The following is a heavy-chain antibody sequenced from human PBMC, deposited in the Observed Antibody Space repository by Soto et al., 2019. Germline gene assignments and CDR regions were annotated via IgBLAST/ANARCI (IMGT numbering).Heavy chain of an antibody. D-gene: IGHD6-19*01. CDR3: ARSPGYSSSYGMDV. Sequence: PSETLSLTCTVSGGSISSYYWSWIRQPPGKGLEWIGYIYYSGSTNYNPSLKSRVTISVDTSKNQFSLKLSSVTAADTAVYYCARSPGYSSSYGMDVWGQGTTVTVSS. V-gene: IGHV4-59*01. J-gene: IGHJ6*02. CDR2: IYYSGST. CDR1: GGSISSYY.